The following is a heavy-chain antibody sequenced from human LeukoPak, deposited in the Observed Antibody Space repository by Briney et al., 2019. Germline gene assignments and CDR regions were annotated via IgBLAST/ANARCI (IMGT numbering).Heavy chain of an antibody. V-gene: IGHV4-59*12. D-gene: IGHD3-3*01. CDR3: ARDPLFYDFWSGYARMDV. J-gene: IGHJ6*02. CDR2: IYYSGST. Sequence: SETLSLTCTVSGGSISSYYWSWIRQPPGKGLEWIGYIYYSGSTNYNPSLKSRVTISVDTSKNQFSLKLSSVTAADTAVYYCARDPLFYDFWSGYARMDVWGQGTTVTVSS. CDR1: GGSISSYY.